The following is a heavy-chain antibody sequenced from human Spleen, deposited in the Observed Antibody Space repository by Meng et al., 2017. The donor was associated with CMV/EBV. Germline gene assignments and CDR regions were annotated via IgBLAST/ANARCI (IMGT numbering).Heavy chain of an antibody. V-gene: IGHV3-49*04. CDR2: IRSKTYGGTT. J-gene: IGHJ4*02. CDR3: ARGVTEGATDY. CDR1: GFTFDTYW. D-gene: IGHD1-26*01. Sequence: GGSLRLSCAASGFTFDTYWMHWVRQAPGKGLEWAGFIRSKTYGGTTEYAASVKGRFTISRDDSKSIAYLQMDSLKTEDTAVYYCARGVTEGATDYWGQGTLVTVSS.